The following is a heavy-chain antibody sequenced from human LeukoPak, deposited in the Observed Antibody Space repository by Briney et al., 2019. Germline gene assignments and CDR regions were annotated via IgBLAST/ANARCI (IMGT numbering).Heavy chain of an antibody. CDR2: MIPIFGTA. V-gene: IGHV1-69*13. CDR3: ARWAGDYWYFDL. D-gene: IGHD4-17*01. Sequence: SVKLSRSASGATFTTYAISLVREAPGQGPEWRGGMIPIFGTANIAHKYQGRVKITAAESTCTAYMELSSMGSEDTAVYCGARWAGDYWYFDLWGGGSLVTASS. J-gene: IGHJ2*01. CDR1: GATFTTYA.